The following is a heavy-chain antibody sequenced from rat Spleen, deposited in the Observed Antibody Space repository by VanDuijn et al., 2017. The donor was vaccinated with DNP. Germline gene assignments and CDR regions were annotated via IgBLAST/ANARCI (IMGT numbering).Heavy chain of an antibody. D-gene: IGHD1-7*01. V-gene: IGHV3-1*01. Sequence: EVQLQESGSGLVKPSQSLSLTCSVTGYSITSNYWGWIRKFPGNKMEWMGHINYSGRNSYNPSLKSRISITRDTSRNHFFLHLISVTTEDTATYYCARSTRYFDYWGQGVMVTVSS. J-gene: IGHJ2*01. CDR3: ARSTRYFDY. CDR1: GYSITSNY. CDR2: INYSGRN.